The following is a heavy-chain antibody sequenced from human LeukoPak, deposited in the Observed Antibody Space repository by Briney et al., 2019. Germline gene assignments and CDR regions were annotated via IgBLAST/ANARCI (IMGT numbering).Heavy chain of an antibody. Sequence: SETLSLTCAVYGGSFSGYYWSWIRQPPGKGLEWIGEINHSGSTNYNPSLKSRVTMSVDTSKNQFSLKLSSVTAADTAVYYCASNTYYYDSSGYLKGYYFDYWGQGTLVTVS. J-gene: IGHJ4*02. V-gene: IGHV4-34*01. CDR1: GGSFSGYY. D-gene: IGHD3-22*01. CDR2: INHSGST. CDR3: ASNTYYYDSSGYLKGYYFDY.